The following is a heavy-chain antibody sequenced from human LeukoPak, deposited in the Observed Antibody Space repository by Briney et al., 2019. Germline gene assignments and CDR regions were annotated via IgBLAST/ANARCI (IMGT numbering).Heavy chain of an antibody. CDR1: GGTFSSYA. V-gene: IGHV1-69*06. Sequence: SVKVSCKASGGTFSSYAISWVRQTPGQGLEWMGGIIPIFGTANYAQKFQGRVTITADKSTSTAYMELSSLRSEDTAVYYCARTFREVGYCSGGSCYQGTGSDYWGQGTLVTVSS. J-gene: IGHJ4*02. D-gene: IGHD2-15*01. CDR3: ARTFREVGYCSGGSCYQGTGSDY. CDR2: IIPIFGTA.